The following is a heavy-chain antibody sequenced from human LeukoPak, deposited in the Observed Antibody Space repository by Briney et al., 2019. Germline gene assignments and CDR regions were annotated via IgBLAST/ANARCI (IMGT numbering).Heavy chain of an antibody. CDR2: VGGSGGST. J-gene: IGHJ4*02. Sequence: PGGSLRLSCVASGFTFSTYAMSWVRQAPGKRLEWVSAVGGSGGSTYYADSVKGRFTISRDNSKNTLYLQMNSLRAEDTAVYYCANRGQAGFCSGGSCYSPFDYWGQGTLVTVSS. V-gene: IGHV3-23*01. CDR1: GFTFSTYA. D-gene: IGHD2-15*01. CDR3: ANRGQAGFCSGGSCYSPFDY.